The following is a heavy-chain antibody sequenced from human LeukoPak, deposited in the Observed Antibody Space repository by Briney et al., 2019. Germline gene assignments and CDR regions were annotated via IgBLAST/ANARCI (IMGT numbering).Heavy chain of an antibody. V-gene: IGHV4-39*07. CDR2: IYYSGNT. J-gene: IGHJ6*02. CDR3: ARLTTVTASSYYYAMDV. D-gene: IGHD4-17*01. CDR1: GGSISSSSYY. Sequence: SETLSLTCTVSGGSISSSSYYWGWIRQPPGKGLEWIGSIYYSGNTNYNPSLTSRVTISVDTSKNQFSLQLSSVTAADTALYYCARLTTVTASSYYYAMDVWGQGTTVTVSS.